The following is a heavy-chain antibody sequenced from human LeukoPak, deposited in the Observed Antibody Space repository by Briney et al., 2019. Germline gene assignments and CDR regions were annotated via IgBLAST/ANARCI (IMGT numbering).Heavy chain of an antibody. Sequence: SETLSLTCTVSGDSISNGNWWNWVRLPPGKGLDWIGEISHVGSTKYSPSLKDRVTISKDYSKNQFSLKLDSVTAADTATYYCTRSSGWWSLDYWGQGALVTVSS. CDR2: ISHVGST. J-gene: IGHJ4*02. CDR1: GDSISNGNW. V-gene: IGHV4-4*02. CDR3: TRSSGWWSLDY. D-gene: IGHD6-13*01.